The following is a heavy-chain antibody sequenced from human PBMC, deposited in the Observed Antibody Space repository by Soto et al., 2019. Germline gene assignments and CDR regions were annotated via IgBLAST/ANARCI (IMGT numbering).Heavy chain of an antibody. CDR2: IWYDGSNK. CDR1: GFTFISYG. D-gene: IGHD3-3*01. V-gene: IGHV3-33*01. J-gene: IGHJ2*01. Sequence: GGSLRLSCASSGFTFISYGMHLVRQAPGKGLEWVAVIWYDGSNKYYADSVKGRFTISRDNSKNTLYLQMNSLRAEDTAVYYCARDRTDDDFWSGGYFDLWGRGTLVTVSS. CDR3: ARDRTDDDFWSGGYFDL.